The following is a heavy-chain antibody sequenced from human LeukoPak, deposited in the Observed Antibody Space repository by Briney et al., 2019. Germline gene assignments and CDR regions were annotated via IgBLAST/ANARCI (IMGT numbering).Heavy chain of an antibody. J-gene: IGHJ4*02. D-gene: IGHD3-10*01. CDR1: GYTFTSYG. CDR3: AREHYGSGSYYNDY. V-gene: IGHV1-18*01. Sequence: ASVKVSCKASGYTFTSYGISWVRQAPGQGLEWMGWISAYNGNTNYAQKLQGRVTMTTDTSTSTAYMELRSLRSDHTAVYYCAREHYGSGSYYNDYWGQGTLVTVSS. CDR2: ISAYNGNT.